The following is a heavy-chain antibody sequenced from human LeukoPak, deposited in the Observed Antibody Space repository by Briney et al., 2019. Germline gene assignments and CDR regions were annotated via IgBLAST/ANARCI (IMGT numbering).Heavy chain of an antibody. V-gene: IGHV1-18*01. Sequence: ASVRVSCKSSGYTLSDYGFTWVRQAPGQGLEWMGWISGFNGKTNYAVRVQDRLTLTTDTSTNTTTLDLRGLRPDDTAMYYCARVGSSGEFDLWGQGVLLTVSS. CDR3: ARVGSSGEFDL. CDR1: GYTLSDYG. J-gene: IGHJ5*02. CDR2: ISGFNGKT. D-gene: IGHD6-13*01.